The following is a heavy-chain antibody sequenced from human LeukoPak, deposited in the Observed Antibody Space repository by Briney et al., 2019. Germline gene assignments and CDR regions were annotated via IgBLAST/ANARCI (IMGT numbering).Heavy chain of an antibody. CDR2: IWYDGSNK. D-gene: IGHD5-12*01. Sequence: GGSLRLSCAASGFTFSSYAMHWVRQAPGKGLEWVAVIWYDGSNKYYADSVKGRFTISRDNSKNTLYLQMNSLRAEDTAVYYCAKDRGYSHGFEYWGQGTLVTVSS. CDR3: AKDRGYSHGFEY. V-gene: IGHV3-30*02. J-gene: IGHJ4*02. CDR1: GFTFSSYA.